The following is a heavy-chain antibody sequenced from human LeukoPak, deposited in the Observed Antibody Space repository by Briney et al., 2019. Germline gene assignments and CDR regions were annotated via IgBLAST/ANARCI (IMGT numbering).Heavy chain of an antibody. CDR2: ISWNSGSI. V-gene: IGHV3-9*01. CDR1: GFTFDDYA. J-gene: IGHJ6*03. CDR3: AKEGFRNPAVTWYSSGWYGSYYYYMDV. Sequence: PGRSLRLSCAASGFTFDDYAMHWVRQAPGKGLEWVSGISWNSGSIVYADSVKGRFTISRDNSKNTLYLQMNSLRAEDTAVYYCAKEGFRNPAVTWYSSGWYGSYYYYMDVWGKGTTVTISS. D-gene: IGHD6-19*01.